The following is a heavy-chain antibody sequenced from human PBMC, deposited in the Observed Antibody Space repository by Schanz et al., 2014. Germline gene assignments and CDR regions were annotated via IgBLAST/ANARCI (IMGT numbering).Heavy chain of an antibody. CDR3: AKEKEEVAADGSFCDY. D-gene: IGHD6-13*01. CDR1: GFKFTDYA. V-gene: IGHV3-23*01. J-gene: IGHJ4*02. Sequence: EMQLLESGGGLAQPGGSLRLSCAASGFKFTDYAMTWVRQAPGKGLEWVATISGSSENTYYADSVKGRVTISRDNSKNTVNLQMNSLRAEYTAVYYCAKEKEEVAADGSFCDYWGQGTLVTVSS. CDR2: ISGSSENT.